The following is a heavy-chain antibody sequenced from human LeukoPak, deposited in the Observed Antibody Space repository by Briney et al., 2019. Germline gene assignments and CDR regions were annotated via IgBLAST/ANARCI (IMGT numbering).Heavy chain of an antibody. Sequence: PGGSLRLSCAASGFTFSSYGMHWVRQAPGKGLEWVAVISYDGSNKYYADSVKGRFTISRDNSKNTLYLQMNSLRAEDTAVYYCAKDFAWYWGREPWSPSPQ. CDR2: ISYDGSNK. D-gene: IGHD3-3*01. V-gene: IGHV3-30*18. CDR3: AKDFAWY. J-gene: IGHJ4*02. CDR1: GFTFSSYG.